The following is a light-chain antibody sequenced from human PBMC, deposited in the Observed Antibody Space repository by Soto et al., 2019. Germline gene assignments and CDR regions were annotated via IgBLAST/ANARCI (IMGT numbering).Light chain of an antibody. CDR1: NGHNTNA. CDR2: LNSDGSH. J-gene: IGLJ2*01. Sequence: QLVLTQSPSASASLGASVKLTCTLSNGHNTNAIAWHQQRPEKGPRYLMKLNSDGSHSRGGGIPDRFSGSSSGAERYLTIFGLQSEDEADYYCQTWDTGMVFGGGTKLTVL. CDR3: QTWDTGMV. V-gene: IGLV4-69*01.